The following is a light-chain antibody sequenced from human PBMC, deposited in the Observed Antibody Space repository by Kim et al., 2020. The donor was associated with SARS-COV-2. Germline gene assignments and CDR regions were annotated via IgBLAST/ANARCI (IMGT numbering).Light chain of an antibody. CDR2: LDGSGSY. Sequence: QSVLTQSSSASASLGYPVKVTCTLSSGHSSYIIAWQQQQPGKAPRDLMKLDGSGSYNKGSGVPDRFSGSTSGADRYLTIANQQSEDEADYYCESWDSNTHWVFGGGTQLTVL. J-gene: IGLJ3*02. CDR1: SGHSSYI. V-gene: IGLV4-60*03. CDR3: ESWDSNTHWV.